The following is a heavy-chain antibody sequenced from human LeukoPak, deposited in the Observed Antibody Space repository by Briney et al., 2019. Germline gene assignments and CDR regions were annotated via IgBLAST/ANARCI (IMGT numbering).Heavy chain of an antibody. Sequence: GASVKVSCKASGGTFSSYTISWVRQAPGQGLEWMGRIIPILGIANYEQKFQGIVTITADKSTSTAYMELSSLRSEDTAVYYCARGGGTTIVVVTPDAFDIWGQGTMVTVSS. CDR1: GGTFSSYT. J-gene: IGHJ3*02. D-gene: IGHD3-22*01. CDR2: IIPILGIA. CDR3: ARGGGTTIVVVTPDAFDI. V-gene: IGHV1-69*02.